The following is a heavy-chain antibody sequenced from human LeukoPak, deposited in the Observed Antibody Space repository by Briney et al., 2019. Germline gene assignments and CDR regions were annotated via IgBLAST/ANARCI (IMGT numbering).Heavy chain of an antibody. Sequence: GASVKVSCKASGGTFSSYGISWVRQAPGQGLEWMGGIIPIFGTANYAQKFQGRVTITADESTSTAYMELSSLRSEDTAVYYCARAISSGWSRDLRYWGRGTLVTVSS. J-gene: IGHJ4*02. CDR1: GGTFSSYG. CDR3: ARAISSGWSRDLRY. CDR2: IIPIFGTA. D-gene: IGHD6-19*01. V-gene: IGHV1-69*13.